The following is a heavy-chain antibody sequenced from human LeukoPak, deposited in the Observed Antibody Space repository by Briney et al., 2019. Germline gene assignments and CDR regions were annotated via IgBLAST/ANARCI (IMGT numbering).Heavy chain of an antibody. CDR3: ARDSGGALDQ. V-gene: IGHV3-7*03. D-gene: IGHD3-16*01. Sequence: GGSLRLSCAASGFNFSSYWMAWVRQAPGNGLEWVANIKRDESEKYYADSVKGRFTISRDNAKNSLYLQMNSLSAEDSAVYYCARDSGGALDQWGQGTLVTVSS. CDR1: GFNFSSYW. J-gene: IGHJ4*02. CDR2: IKRDESEK.